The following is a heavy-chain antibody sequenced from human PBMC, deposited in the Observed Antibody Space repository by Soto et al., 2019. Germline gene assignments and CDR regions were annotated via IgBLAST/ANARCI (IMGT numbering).Heavy chain of an antibody. CDR2: IYTSGST. J-gene: IGHJ4*02. CDR1: GGSISSYY. D-gene: IGHD6-13*01. CDR3: ARDGQMYSSSWYFFDY. V-gene: IGHV4-4*07. Sequence: PSETLSLTCTVSGGSISSYYWSWIRQPAGKGLEWIGRIYTSGSTNYNPSLKSRVTMSVDTSKNQFSLKLSSVTAADTAVYYCARDGQMYSSSWYFFDYWGQGTLVTV.